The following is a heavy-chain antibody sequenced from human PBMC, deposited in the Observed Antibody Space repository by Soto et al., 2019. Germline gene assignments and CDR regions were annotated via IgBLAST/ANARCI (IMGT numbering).Heavy chain of an antibody. CDR2: IYYTGST. CDR3: ARQIGRGSWSLEH. CDR1: GGSSSSSDSW. Sequence: QLQLQESGPGLVKPAETLSLTCTVSGGSSSSSDSWWGWIRQPPGKGLEWIGSIYYTGSTYYTPSLKSRVIISVDTSKNQFSLRLSAVTAADTALYYCARQIGRGSWSLEHWGQGTLVTVSS. J-gene: IGHJ4*02. D-gene: IGHD6-13*01. V-gene: IGHV4-39*01.